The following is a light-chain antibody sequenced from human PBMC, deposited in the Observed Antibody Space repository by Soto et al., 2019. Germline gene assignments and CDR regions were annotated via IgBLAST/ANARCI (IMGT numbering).Light chain of an antibody. CDR1: ATDVGAYNY. Sequence: QSALTQPASVSGSPGQSITISCTGTATDVGAYNYVSWYQQHPGRAPKLIIYVVTDRPSGVADRFSGSKSGDTASLTISGLQAEDEAHYTSSTTLLFGGGTKLTVL. J-gene: IGLJ2*01. CDR3: STTLL. V-gene: IGLV2-14*01. CDR2: VVT.